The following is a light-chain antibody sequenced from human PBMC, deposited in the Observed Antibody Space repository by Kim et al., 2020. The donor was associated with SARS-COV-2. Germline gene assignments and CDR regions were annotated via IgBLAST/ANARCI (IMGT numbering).Light chain of an antibody. Sequence: GQVVTSTGTGSSTNIGINPIHRYKQLPETAPKLLIYSNNHRPSGVPARFSGSKSGTSASLAVSGLQSEYEADYYCAACDDSLNGVVFGGGTQLTV. CDR2: SNN. J-gene: IGLJ2*01. CDR3: AACDDSLNGVV. CDR1: STNIGINP. V-gene: IGLV1-44*01.